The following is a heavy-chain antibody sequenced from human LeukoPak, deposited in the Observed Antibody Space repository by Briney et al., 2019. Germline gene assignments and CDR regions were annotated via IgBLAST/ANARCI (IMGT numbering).Heavy chain of an antibody. J-gene: IGHJ5*02. CDR1: GGTFSSYA. Sequence: GASVKVSCKASGGTFSSYAISWVRQAPGQGLEWMGRIIPILGIANYAQKFQGRVTITADKSTSTAYMELSSLRSEDTAVYYCARDDIVGANQDWFDPWGQGTLVTVSS. D-gene: IGHD1-26*01. CDR2: IIPILGIA. CDR3: ARDDIVGANQDWFDP. V-gene: IGHV1-69*04.